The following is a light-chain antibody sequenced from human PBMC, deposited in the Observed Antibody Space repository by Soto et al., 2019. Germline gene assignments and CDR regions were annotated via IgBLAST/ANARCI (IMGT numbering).Light chain of an antibody. CDR3: QQSFSTPIT. CDR1: QGISTY. J-gene: IGKJ5*01. Sequence: DIQMNQSPSSLSASAGDRVTITCRASQGISTYLEWYQQKPGQAPKLLIYSASTLQSGVPSRFRGSGSGTDFTLTISSLQPEDFATYYCQQSFSTPITFGQGTRLEIK. CDR2: SAS. V-gene: IGKV1-39*01.